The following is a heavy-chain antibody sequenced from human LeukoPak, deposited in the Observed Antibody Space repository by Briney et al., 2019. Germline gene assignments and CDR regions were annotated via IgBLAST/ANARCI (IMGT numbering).Heavy chain of an antibody. CDR3: ARDGALSVGAFDI. Sequence: GGSLRLSCAASGFTFSTYSMNWVRQAPGKGLEWVSSISSSGNSMYYADSVRGRFTISRDNAKNSLYLQTHSLRAEDTAVYYCARDGALSVGAFDIWGQGTMVTVPS. CDR1: GFTFSTYS. V-gene: IGHV3-21*01. D-gene: IGHD1-26*01. CDR2: ISSSGNSM. J-gene: IGHJ3*02.